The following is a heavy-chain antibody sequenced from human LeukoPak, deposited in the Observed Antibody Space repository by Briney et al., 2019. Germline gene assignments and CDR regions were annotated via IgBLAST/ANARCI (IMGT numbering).Heavy chain of an antibody. CDR1: GFTFSSYS. CDR2: ISSSSSTI. J-gene: IGHJ4*02. CDR3: ARGDCSGGSCYLSLTTIDY. Sequence: GGSLRLSCAASGFTFSSYSMNWVRQAPGKGLEWLSYISSSSSTIYYADSVKGRFTISRDNAKNSLYLQMSSLRAEDTAVYYCARGDCSGGSCYLSLTTIDYWGQGTLVTVSS. V-gene: IGHV3-48*01. D-gene: IGHD2-15*01.